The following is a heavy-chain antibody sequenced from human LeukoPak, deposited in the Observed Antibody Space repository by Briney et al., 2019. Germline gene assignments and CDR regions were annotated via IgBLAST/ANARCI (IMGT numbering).Heavy chain of an antibody. CDR3: AGPTCLRGGYCSTNP. V-gene: IGHV4-59*08. J-gene: IGHJ5*02. CDR2: IHDSGST. CDR1: GGTISSYY. Sequence: SETLSLTCTVSGGTISSYYWNWIRQPPGKGLEWIGYIHDSGSTKYNPSLKSRVTISVETSKNQFSLKLSSVTAADTAVYYCAGPTCLRGGYCSTNPWGQGTLVTVSS. D-gene: IGHD2-2*01.